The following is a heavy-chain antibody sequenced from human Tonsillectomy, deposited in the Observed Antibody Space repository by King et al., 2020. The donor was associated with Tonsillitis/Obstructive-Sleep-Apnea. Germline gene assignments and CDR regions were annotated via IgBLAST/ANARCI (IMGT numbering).Heavy chain of an antibody. J-gene: IGHJ2*01. Sequence: VQLVESGGGLVQPGGSLRLSCAASGFTVSSNYMSWVRQAPGKGLEWVSIIYSGGSTYYADSVKGRFTISRDNSKNTLYLQMNSLRAEDTAVYYCARTRRVLFWSGKSWYFDLWGRGTLVTVSS. D-gene: IGHD3-3*01. V-gene: IGHV3-66*01. CDR2: IYSGGST. CDR3: ARTRRVLFWSGKSWYFDL. CDR1: GFTVSSNY.